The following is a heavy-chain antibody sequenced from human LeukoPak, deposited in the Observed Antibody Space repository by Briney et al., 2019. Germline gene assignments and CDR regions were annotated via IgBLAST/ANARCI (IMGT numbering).Heavy chain of an antibody. CDR3: ATETIGRHYDY. CDR1: GFTFSSCG. CDR2: IGPTGTDR. D-gene: IGHD1-14*01. V-gene: IGHV3-21*01. J-gene: IGHJ4*02. Sequence: KAGGSLRLSCAASGFTFSSCGFNWVRQAPGKGLEWVSSIGPTGTDRYYADSVRGRCTISRDNAKNSMYLQMDSLRDEDTAVYYCATETIGRHYDYWGQGTLLTVSS.